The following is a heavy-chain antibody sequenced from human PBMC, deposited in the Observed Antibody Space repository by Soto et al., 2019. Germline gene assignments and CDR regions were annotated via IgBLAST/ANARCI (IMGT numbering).Heavy chain of an antibody. CDR2: INPNTGGT. V-gene: IGHV1-2*02. CDR3: ARVRSDIVVAVAPTKYFYSGMDV. Sequence: QVQVVQSGAEVKKPGASVKVSCKASGYTFTGYYMHLVRQAPGQGLEWMGWINPNTGGTKYAQNFQGRVTMTRDTSSSTGYMELSRLRSNDTAVYYCARVRSDIVVAVAPTKYFYSGMDVWGQGTTISVSS. D-gene: IGHD2-15*01. CDR1: GYTFTGYY. J-gene: IGHJ6*02.